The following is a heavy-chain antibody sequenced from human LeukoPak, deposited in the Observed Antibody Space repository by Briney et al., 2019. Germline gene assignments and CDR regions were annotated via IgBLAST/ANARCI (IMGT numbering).Heavy chain of an antibody. V-gene: IGHV4-39*02. J-gene: IGHJ5*02. Sequence: SETLSLTCTVSGGSVSDSSYYWGWIRQPPGKGLEWIGSIYYSGSTYYTPSLKSRVSISVDTSKNHFSLKLSSVTAADTAVYYCARLANGPDYNWFDPWGQGTLVTVSS. CDR2: IYYSGST. CDR1: GGSVSDSSYY. D-gene: IGHD2-8*01. CDR3: ARLANGPDYNWFDP.